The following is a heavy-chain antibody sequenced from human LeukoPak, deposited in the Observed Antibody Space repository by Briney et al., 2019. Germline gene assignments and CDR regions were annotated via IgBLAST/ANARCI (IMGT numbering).Heavy chain of an antibody. Sequence: GRSLRLSCAASGFTFSSYWMHWVRQAPGKGLVWVSRINTDVSSTSYADSVKGRFTISRDNAKNTLYLQMNSLRAEDTAVYYCARTVPGYFFDYWGQGTLVTVSS. CDR3: ARTVPGYFFDY. V-gene: IGHV3-74*01. J-gene: IGHJ4*02. CDR1: GFTFSSYW. CDR2: INTDVSST. D-gene: IGHD3-10*01.